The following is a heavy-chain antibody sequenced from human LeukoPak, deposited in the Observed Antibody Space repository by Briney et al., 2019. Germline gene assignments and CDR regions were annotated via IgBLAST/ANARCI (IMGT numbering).Heavy chain of an antibody. CDR3: ARVLLGAYCGGDCYRDDAFDI. D-gene: IGHD2-21*02. CDR2: INHSGST. J-gene: IGHJ3*02. CDR1: GGSFSGYY. Sequence: SETLSLTCAVYGGSFSGYYWSWIRQPPGKGLEWIGEINHSGSTNYNPSLKSRVTISVDTSKNQFSLKLSSVTAADTAVYYCARVLLGAYCGGDCYRDDAFDIRGQGTMVTVSS. V-gene: IGHV4-34*01.